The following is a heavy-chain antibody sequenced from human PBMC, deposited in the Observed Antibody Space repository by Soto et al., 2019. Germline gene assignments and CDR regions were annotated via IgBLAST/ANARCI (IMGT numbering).Heavy chain of an antibody. CDR2: ISYDESNK. V-gene: IGHV3-30*18. J-gene: IGHJ3*02. D-gene: IGHD5-12*01. CDR3: AKDNGSGCDWLRVGDASDI. CDR1: GFTFSSYG. Sequence: QVQLVESGGGVVQPGRSLRLSCAASGFTFSSYGMHWVRQAPGKGLEGVAVISYDESNKYYADSVKGRLTISRDNSKNTLYLQMNSLRGEDTAVYYCAKDNGSGCDWLRVGDASDIWGQGTMVTVSS.